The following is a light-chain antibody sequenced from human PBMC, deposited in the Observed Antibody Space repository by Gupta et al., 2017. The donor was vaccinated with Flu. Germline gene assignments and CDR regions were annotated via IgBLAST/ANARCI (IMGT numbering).Light chain of an antibody. CDR1: QEILDW. J-gene: IGKJ1*01. CDR3: QQDFSFWS. Sequence: DLEMTQTPTTLSASVGDKVTITCRDSQEILDWVGWVQQKPGKAPKIIIDRASDGENGVTTRFSGSGDGKEFTLTSTNRQHEDVGNYCCQQDFSFWSFGQGTKVKI. V-gene: IGKV1-5*03. CDR2: RAS.